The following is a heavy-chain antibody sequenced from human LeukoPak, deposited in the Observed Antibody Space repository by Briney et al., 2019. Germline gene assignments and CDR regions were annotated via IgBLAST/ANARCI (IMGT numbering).Heavy chain of an antibody. J-gene: IGHJ4*02. CDR2: VYHSGST. Sequence: SETLSLTCTVSGFSFSSAYYWGWIRQPPGQGLEWIGNVYHSGSTNYNPSLKSRVTISVDTSKNQFSLKLSSVTAADTAVYYCARPPSQYGSGSYYNVRDYWGQGTLVTVSS. D-gene: IGHD3-10*01. CDR1: GFSFSSAYY. V-gene: IGHV4-38-2*02. CDR3: ARPPSQYGSGSYYNVRDY.